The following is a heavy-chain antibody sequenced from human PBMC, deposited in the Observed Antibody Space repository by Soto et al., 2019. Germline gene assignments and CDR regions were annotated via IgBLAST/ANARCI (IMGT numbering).Heavy chain of an antibody. CDR1: GFTFSSYG. D-gene: IGHD6-19*01. V-gene: IGHV3-30*18. CDR2: ISYDGSSK. CDR3: AKDKIAVAGYYYYYGMDV. Sequence: GGSLRLSCAASGFTFSSYGMHWVRQAPGKGLEWVAVISYDGSSKYYADSVKGRFTISRDNSKNTLYLQMNSLRAEDTAVYYCAKDKIAVAGYYYYYGMDVWGQGTTVTVSS. J-gene: IGHJ6*02.